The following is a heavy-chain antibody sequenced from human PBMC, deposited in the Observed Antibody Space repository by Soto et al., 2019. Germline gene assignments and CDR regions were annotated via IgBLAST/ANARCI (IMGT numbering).Heavy chain of an antibody. CDR1: GFTFSSYG. Sequence: GGSLRLSCAASGFTFSSYGMHWVRQAPGKGLEWVAVISYDGSNKYYADSVKGRFTISRDNSKNTLYLQMNSLRAEDTAVYYCAKDWREYSNYVLGYWGQGNLVTVS. V-gene: IGHV3-30*18. CDR3: AKDWREYSNYVLGY. D-gene: IGHD4-4*01. CDR2: ISYDGSNK. J-gene: IGHJ4*02.